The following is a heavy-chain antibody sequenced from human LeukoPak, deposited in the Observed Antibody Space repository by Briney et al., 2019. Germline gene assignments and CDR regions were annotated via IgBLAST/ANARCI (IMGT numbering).Heavy chain of an antibody. CDR3: AKDYYDSSGYYGSLDY. D-gene: IGHD3-22*01. J-gene: IGHJ4*02. CDR1: GFTFSSYA. Sequence: QPGGSLRLSCAASGFTFSSYAMSWVHQARGKGLEWDSAISGSGGSTYYADSVKVRFTISRDNSKNTLYLQMNSLRAEDTAVYYCAKDYYDSSGYYGSLDYWGQGTLVTVSS. CDR2: ISGSGGST. V-gene: IGHV3-23*01.